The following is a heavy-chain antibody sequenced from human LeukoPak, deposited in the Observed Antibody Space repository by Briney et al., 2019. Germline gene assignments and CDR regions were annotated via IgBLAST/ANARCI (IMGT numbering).Heavy chain of an antibody. J-gene: IGHJ4*02. CDR2: IYYSGST. CDR1: GGSISSSSYY. Sequence: NPSETLSLTCTVSGGSISSSSYYWGWIRQPPGKGLEWIGSIYYSGSTYYNPSLKSRVTVSVDTSKNQFSLKLSSVTAADTAVYYCAGCSGASCYYITSPLYFDYWGQGTLVTVSS. V-gene: IGHV4-39*07. CDR3: AGCSGASCYYITSPLYFDY. D-gene: IGHD2-15*01.